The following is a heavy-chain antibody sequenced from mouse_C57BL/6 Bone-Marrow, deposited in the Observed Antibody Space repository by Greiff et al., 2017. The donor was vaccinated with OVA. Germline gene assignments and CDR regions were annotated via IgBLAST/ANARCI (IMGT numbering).Heavy chain of an antibody. V-gene: IGHV14-4*01. J-gene: IGHJ3*01. CDR2: IDPENGDT. CDR1: GFTIKDDY. D-gene: IGHD3-2*02. CDR3: TTSRQLSLPLAY. Sequence: EVMLVESGAELVRPGASVKLSCTASGFTIKDDYMHWVKQRPEQGLEWIGWIDPENGDTEYASKFQGKATITADTSSNTAYLQLTSLTSEDTAVYYCTTSRQLSLPLAYWGQGTLVTVSA.